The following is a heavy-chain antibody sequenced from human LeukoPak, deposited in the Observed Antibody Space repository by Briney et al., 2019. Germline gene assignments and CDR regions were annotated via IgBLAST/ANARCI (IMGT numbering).Heavy chain of an antibody. CDR2: ITNDGSTT. D-gene: IGHD3-16*01. CDR1: GFTFSNYW. Sequence: GGSLRLSCAASGFTFSNYWMHWVRQAPGKGLVWVSHITNDGSTTTYADSVEGRFTISRDNAQNTLYLQMNSLRAEDTAVYYCARGAPWGSHFDYWGQGTLVTVSS. CDR3: ARGAPWGSHFDY. V-gene: IGHV3-74*01. J-gene: IGHJ4*02.